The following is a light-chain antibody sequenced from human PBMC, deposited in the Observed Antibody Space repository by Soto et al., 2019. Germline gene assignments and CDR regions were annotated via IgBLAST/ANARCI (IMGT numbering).Light chain of an antibody. V-gene: IGKV3-11*01. CDR1: QSISSN. CDR2: DAS. J-gene: IGKJ4*01. CDR3: QQHTNWPLT. Sequence: EIVMTQSPATLSVSPGERATLSCMASQSISSNLAWYQQKPGQAPRLLIYDASNRATGIPARFSGSGSGTDFTLTISSLEPEDFAVYYCQQHTNWPLTFGGGTKVDIK.